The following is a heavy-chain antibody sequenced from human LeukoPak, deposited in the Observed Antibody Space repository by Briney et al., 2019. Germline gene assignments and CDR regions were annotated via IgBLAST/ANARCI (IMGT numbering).Heavy chain of an antibody. J-gene: IGHJ6*02. CDR3: AREKLYSSSWYAWAYYYYGMDV. CDR2: ISAYNGNT. D-gene: IGHD6-13*01. CDR1: GYTFTSYG. V-gene: IGHV1-18*01. Sequence: ASVKVSCKASGYTFTSYGISWGRQAPGQGLEWMGWISAYNGNTNYAQKLQGRVTMTTDTSTSTAYMELRSLRSDDTAVYYCAREKLYSSSWYAWAYYYYGMDVWGQGTTVTVSS.